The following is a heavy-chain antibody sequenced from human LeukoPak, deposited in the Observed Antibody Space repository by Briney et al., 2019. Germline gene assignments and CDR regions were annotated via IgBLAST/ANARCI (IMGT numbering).Heavy chain of an antibody. Sequence: GGSLRLSCAASGFTFSSYAMHWVRQAPGKGLEWVAVISYDGSNKYYADSVKGRFTISRDNSEDTLYLQMNGLRAEDTAVYYCARPPIVGATQGREYYFDYWGQGTLVTVSS. D-gene: IGHD1-26*01. CDR3: ARPPIVGATQGREYYFDY. J-gene: IGHJ4*02. V-gene: IGHV3-30-3*01. CDR1: GFTFSSYA. CDR2: ISYDGSNK.